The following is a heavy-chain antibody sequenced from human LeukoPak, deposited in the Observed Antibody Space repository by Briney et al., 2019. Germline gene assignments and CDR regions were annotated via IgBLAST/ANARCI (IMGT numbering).Heavy chain of an antibody. CDR3: ARGGYDSSGYYQTGYDY. D-gene: IGHD3-22*01. V-gene: IGHV4-34*01. CDR1: GGSFSGYY. J-gene: IGHJ4*02. CDR2: INHSGST. Sequence: SETLSLTCAVYGGSFSGYYWSWIRQPPGKGLEWIGEINHSGSTNYNPSLKSRVTISVDTSKNQFSLKLSSVTAADTAVYYCARGGYDSSGYYQTGYDYWGQGTLVTVSS.